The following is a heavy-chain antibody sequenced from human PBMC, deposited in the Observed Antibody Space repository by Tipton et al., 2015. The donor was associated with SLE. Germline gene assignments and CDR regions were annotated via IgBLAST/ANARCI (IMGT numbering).Heavy chain of an antibody. CDR2: INPYNDNT. CDR1: GYIFSTYG. V-gene: IGHV1-18*01. CDR3: ARHPVAGYTYYMDV. Sequence: QLVQSGAEVKKPGASVKASCRASGYIFSTYGISWVRQAPGQGLEWMGWINPYNDNTDYVELLQGRVTMTTDTSTGTAYMELTSLNSDDTAIYYCARHPVAGYTYYMDVWGTGTTVTVSS. J-gene: IGHJ6*03. D-gene: IGHD5-24*01.